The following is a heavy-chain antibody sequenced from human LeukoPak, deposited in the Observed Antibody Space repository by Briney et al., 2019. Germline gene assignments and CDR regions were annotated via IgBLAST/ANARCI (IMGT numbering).Heavy chain of an antibody. CDR3: ARDPTDSSGYYRGGDFDY. Sequence: NSSETLSLTCTVSGDSMSRNYWSWIRQSPGKGLEWIGYIYYRGGTNYNPSLRGRVTLSVDTSKSQVSLKLSSVTAADTAVYYCARDPTDSSGYYRGGDFDYWGQGTLVTVSS. D-gene: IGHD3-22*01. J-gene: IGHJ4*02. CDR2: IYYRGGT. CDR1: GDSMSRNY. V-gene: IGHV4-59*12.